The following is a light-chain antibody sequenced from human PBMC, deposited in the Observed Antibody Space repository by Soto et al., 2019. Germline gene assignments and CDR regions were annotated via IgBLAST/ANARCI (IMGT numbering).Light chain of an antibody. CDR3: GSREDSLSVVV. Sequence: QSALTQPPSVSAAPGQKVTISCSGTNSNIGKNDVFWYQQLPGTAPKLLIYDNDKRPSGTPDRFSGSKSGTSATLGITGLQSGDEADYYCGSREDSLSVVVFGGGTQLTVL. J-gene: IGLJ2*01. CDR1: NSNIGKND. CDR2: DND. V-gene: IGLV1-51*01.